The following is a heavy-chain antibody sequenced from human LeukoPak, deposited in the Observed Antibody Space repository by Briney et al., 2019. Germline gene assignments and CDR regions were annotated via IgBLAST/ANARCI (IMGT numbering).Heavy chain of an antibody. D-gene: IGHD2-15*01. V-gene: IGHV1-2*02. Sequence: ASVKVSCKASGYTFTSYYMHWVRQAPGQGLEWMGWINPNSGGTNYAQKFQGRVTMTRDTSISTAYMELSRLRSDDTAVYFCARDLTSGYCSGGSCYSEYYYYYMDVWGKGTTVTVSS. J-gene: IGHJ6*03. CDR3: ARDLTSGYCSGGSCYSEYYYYYMDV. CDR1: GYTFTSYY. CDR2: INPNSGGT.